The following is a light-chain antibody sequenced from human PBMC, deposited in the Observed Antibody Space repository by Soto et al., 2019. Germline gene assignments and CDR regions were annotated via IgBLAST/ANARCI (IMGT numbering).Light chain of an antibody. J-gene: IGKJ2*01. CDR1: QSINIS. V-gene: IGKV1-39*01. CDR3: QQSYRSPYT. Sequence: IQMTQSPSSLSASVGDSVTVTCRASQSINISLNWYQQKPGKAPTLLIYGASSLQSGVPSRFTGGGSRTEFPRTISSLQPEDFATYDCQQSYRSPYTFGQGTKLEI. CDR2: GAS.